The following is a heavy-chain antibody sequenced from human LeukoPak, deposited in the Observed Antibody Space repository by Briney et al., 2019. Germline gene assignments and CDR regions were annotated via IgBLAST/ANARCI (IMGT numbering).Heavy chain of an antibody. D-gene: IGHD6-19*01. CDR1: GGSFSGYY. CDR3: AREVYISGWHHTRGYYYYMDV. V-gene: IGHV4-34*01. Sequence: SETLSLTCAVYGGSFSGYYWSWIRQPPGKGLEWIGEINHSGSTNYNPSLKSRVTISVDTSKNQFSLKLSSVTAADTAEYYCAREVYISGWHHTRGYYYYMDVWGKGTTVTVSS. J-gene: IGHJ6*03. CDR2: INHSGST.